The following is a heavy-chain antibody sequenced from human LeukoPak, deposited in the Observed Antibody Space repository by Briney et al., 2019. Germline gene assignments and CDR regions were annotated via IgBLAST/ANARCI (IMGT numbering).Heavy chain of an antibody. CDR1: GFTSCGSA. V-gene: IGHV3-23*01. D-gene: IGHD4-11*01. J-gene: IGHJ4*02. CDR3: AKEYSNYVLVDY. Sequence: GGSLRLSCAASGFTSCGSAISCGCEAPGERLGRVSAIRGSGGSTYYAESVRGRVTISRDNSKNTLYLQMNSLRAEDTAVYYCAKEYSNYVLVDYWGQGTLVTVSS. CDR2: IRGSGGST.